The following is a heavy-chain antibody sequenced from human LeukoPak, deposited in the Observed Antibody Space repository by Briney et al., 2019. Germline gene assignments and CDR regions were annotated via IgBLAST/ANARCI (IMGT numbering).Heavy chain of an antibody. CDR2: IYYSGST. Sequence: PSETLSLTCTVSGGSISSSSYYWGWIRQPPGKGLEWIGSIYYSGSTYYNPSLKSRVTISVDTSKNQFSLKLSPVTAADTAVYYCARRSMATPFDYWGQGTLVTVS. D-gene: IGHD2/OR15-2a*01. CDR1: GGSISSSSYY. J-gene: IGHJ4*02. V-gene: IGHV4-39*01. CDR3: ARRSMATPFDY.